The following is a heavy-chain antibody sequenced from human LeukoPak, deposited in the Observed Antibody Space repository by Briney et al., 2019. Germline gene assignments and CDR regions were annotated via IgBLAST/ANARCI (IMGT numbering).Heavy chain of an antibody. Sequence: SETLSLTCTVSGGSISSYYWSWIRQPPGKGLEWIGYIYYSGSTNYNPSLKSRVTISVDTSKNQFSLKLSSVTAADTAVYYCARSVSVYSSGWHFDYWGQGTLVTVSS. CDR2: IYYSGST. D-gene: IGHD6-19*01. CDR3: ARSVSVYSSGWHFDY. J-gene: IGHJ4*02. CDR1: GGSISSYY. V-gene: IGHV4-59*12.